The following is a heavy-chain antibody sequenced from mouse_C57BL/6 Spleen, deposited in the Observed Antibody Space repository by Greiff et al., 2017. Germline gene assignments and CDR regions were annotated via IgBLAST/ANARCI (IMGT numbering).Heavy chain of an antibody. CDR3: ARADPPYYYGLAY. CDR1: GYAFSSSW. J-gene: IGHJ3*01. D-gene: IGHD1-1*01. CDR2: IYPGDGDT. V-gene: IGHV1-82*01. Sequence: QVQLQQSGPELVKPGASVKISCKASGYAFSSSWMNWVKQRPGKGLEWIGRIYPGDGDTNYNGKFKGKATLTADKSSSTAYMQLSSLTSEDSAVYFCARADPPYYYGLAYWGQGTLVTVSA.